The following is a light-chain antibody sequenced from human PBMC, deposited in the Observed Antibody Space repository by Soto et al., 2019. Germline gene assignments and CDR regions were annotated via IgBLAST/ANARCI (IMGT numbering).Light chain of an antibody. Sequence: AIRMTQSPSSFSASTGDRVTITCRASQGIGNSLAWYQQKPGKAPNLLIFDASSLQSGVPSRFSGSGSGTDFTLTITSLQSEDFATYFCQHYYNYPLPFGGGTKVEIK. J-gene: IGKJ4*01. CDR2: DAS. CDR3: QHYYNYPLP. CDR1: QGIGNS. V-gene: IGKV1-8*01.